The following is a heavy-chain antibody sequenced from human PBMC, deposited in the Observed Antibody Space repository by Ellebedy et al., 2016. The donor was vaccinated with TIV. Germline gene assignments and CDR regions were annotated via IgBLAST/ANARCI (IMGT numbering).Heavy chain of an antibody. D-gene: IGHD5-24*01. Sequence: LSLTCAASGFAFGGFCMNWVRQAPGKGLEWVSSISTISDDVHHADSVKGRFIISRDNAENSLYLQMNSLRVEDTAVYYCVRDSTHGYDDYWGQGTLVTVSS. CDR3: VRDSTHGYDDY. J-gene: IGHJ4*02. CDR1: GFAFGGFC. CDR2: ISTISDDV. V-gene: IGHV3-21*01.